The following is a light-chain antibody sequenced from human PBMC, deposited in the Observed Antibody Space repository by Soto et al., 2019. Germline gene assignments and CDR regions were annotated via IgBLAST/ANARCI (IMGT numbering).Light chain of an antibody. Sequence: DIQMTQSPSFVSASVGDRVTITCRASQGIKSWLAWYQHKPGKAPKVLIFAASSLQSGVPSRFSGSGSGTDFTLTISNLQPEDFATYFCQHYNTNPYTFGQGTKLEIK. V-gene: IGKV1-12*01. CDR2: AAS. CDR1: QGIKSW. J-gene: IGKJ2*01. CDR3: QHYNTNPYT.